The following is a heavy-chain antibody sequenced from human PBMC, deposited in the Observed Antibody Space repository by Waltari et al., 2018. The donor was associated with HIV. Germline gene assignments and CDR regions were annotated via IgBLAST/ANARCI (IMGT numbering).Heavy chain of an antibody. CDR3: TKLTDSATTD. CDR1: GFIFDNHG. D-gene: IGHD1-26*01. Sequence: EIQLLESGGGLVQPGGSLRLSCVASGFIFDNHGMSWVRQAPGKGLEWVSAIGGIGATIYYADSVKGRFTVSRDNSKNTLYLQMHSLRVEDTAVYYCTKLTDSATTDWGQGTPVTVSS. V-gene: IGHV3-23*01. J-gene: IGHJ4*02. CDR2: IGGIGATI.